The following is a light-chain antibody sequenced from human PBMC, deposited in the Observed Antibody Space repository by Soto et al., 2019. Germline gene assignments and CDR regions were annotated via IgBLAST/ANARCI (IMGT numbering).Light chain of an antibody. Sequence: AIRMTQSPSSVSASTGDRVTITCRASQAISPYLAWYQQKPGKAPKILIYDTSTLESGVPSRFSGSGSGTDFTLTISSLQSEDFATYYCQHYYTYPLIFGGGTKVDTK. CDR2: DTS. J-gene: IGKJ4*01. CDR3: QHYYTYPLI. CDR1: QAISPY. V-gene: IGKV1-8*01.